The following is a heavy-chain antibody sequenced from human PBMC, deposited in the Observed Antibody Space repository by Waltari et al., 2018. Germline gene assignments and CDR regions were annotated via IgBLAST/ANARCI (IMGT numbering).Heavy chain of an antibody. CDR1: GGSFSGYY. Sequence: QVQLQQWGAGLLKPSETLSLTCAVYGGSFSGYYWSWIRQPPGKGLEWIRKINHGGSTNSNPSLKSRVTTSVDTSKNQFSLKLSSVPAADTAVYYCAASTGLEWYFDLWGRGTLVTVSS. D-gene: IGHD3-9*01. CDR3: AASTGLEWYFDL. V-gene: IGHV4-34*01. J-gene: IGHJ2*01. CDR2: INHGGST.